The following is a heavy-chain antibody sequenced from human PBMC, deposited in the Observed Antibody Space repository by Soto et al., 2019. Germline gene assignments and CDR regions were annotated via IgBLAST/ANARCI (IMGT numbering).Heavy chain of an antibody. CDR3: ARGPSSGWYQEYFQH. D-gene: IGHD6-19*01. J-gene: IGHJ1*01. CDR1: GYTFTSYD. CDR2: MNPNSGNT. V-gene: IGHV1-8*01. Sequence: ASVKVSCKASGYTFTSYDINWVRQATGQGLEWMGWMNPNSGNTGYAQKFQGRVTMTRNTSISTAYMELSSLRSEDTAVYYCARGPSSGWYQEYFQHWGQGTLVTVPQ.